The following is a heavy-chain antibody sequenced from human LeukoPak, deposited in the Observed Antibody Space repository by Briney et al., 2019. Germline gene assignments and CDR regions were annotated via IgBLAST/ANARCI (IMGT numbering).Heavy chain of an antibody. CDR3: ARSDGSGLVRI. CDR2: MYYSGST. J-gene: IGHJ3*02. Sequence: SETLSLTCTVSGGSISSYYWSWIRQPPGKGLEWIGYMYYSGSTNYNPSLKSRVTISLDTSKNRFSLNLNSVTAADTAVYYCARSDGSGLVRIWGQGTMVTVSS. D-gene: IGHD3-22*01. V-gene: IGHV4-59*12. CDR1: GGSISSYY.